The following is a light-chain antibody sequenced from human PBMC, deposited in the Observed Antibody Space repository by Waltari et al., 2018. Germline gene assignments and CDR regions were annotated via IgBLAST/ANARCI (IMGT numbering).Light chain of an antibody. CDR3: MQARQTPWT. J-gene: IGKJ1*01. CDR1: QSLLHSSGYTF. CDR2: LVS. V-gene: IGKV2-28*01. Sequence: DIVMTQSPRFLPVTPGEPASISCRSSQSLLHSSGYTFLDWYLQKPGQSPQLLIYLVSNRASGVPDRFSGSGSGTDFTLKISRVEAADVGVYYCMQARQTPWTFGQGTKVEIK.